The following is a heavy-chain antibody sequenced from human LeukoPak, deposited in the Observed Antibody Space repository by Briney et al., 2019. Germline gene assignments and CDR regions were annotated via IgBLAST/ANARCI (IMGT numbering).Heavy chain of an antibody. J-gene: IGHJ4*02. V-gene: IGHV3-21*01. CDR3: ASSSGYYYGGY. CDR2: ISSSSSYI. CDR1: GLTFSSYS. D-gene: IGHD3-22*01. Sequence: PGGSLRLSCEASGLTFSSYSMNWVRQAPGKGLEWVSPISSSSSYISYADSVKGRFTISRDNAKNSLFLQMNSLSAEDTAVYYCASSSGYYYGGYWGQGTLVTVSS.